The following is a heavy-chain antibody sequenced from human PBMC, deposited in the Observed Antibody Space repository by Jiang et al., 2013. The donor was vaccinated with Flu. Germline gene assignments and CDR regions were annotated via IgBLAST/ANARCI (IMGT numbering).Heavy chain of an antibody. V-gene: IGHV4-59*08. Sequence: GSGLVKPSETLSLTCTVSGGSIRSYYWSWIRQPPGKGLEWIGYIYHSGSTNYNPSLKSRVTISVDTSKNQFSLKLRYVTAADTAVYYCARLGEDAGSYENAFDIWGQGTMVTVSS. CDR2: IYHSGST. J-gene: IGHJ3*02. CDR1: GGSIRSYY. D-gene: IGHD3-10*01. CDR3: ARLGEDAGSYENAFDI.